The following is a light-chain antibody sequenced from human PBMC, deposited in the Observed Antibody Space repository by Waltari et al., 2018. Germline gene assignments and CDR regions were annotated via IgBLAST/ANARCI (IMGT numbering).Light chain of an antibody. CDR2: DVS. V-gene: IGLV2-11*01. J-gene: IGLJ3*02. Sequence: QSALTQPRSVSGSPGQSVTISCTGTSRDIATYKYVSWHQQHPGPAPKLIIVDVSKRPSGFPDRFSVSTSGDTASLTLSGLQAEDEADYYCCSYTVSNTLLFGGGTKLTGL. CDR3: CSYTVSNTLL. CDR1: SRDIATYKY.